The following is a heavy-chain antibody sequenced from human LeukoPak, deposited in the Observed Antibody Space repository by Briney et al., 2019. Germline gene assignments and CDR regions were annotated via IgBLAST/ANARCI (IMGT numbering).Heavy chain of an antibody. CDR2: ISYDGSNK. D-gene: IGHD3-10*01. J-gene: IGHJ4*02. Sequence: TGGSLRLSCAASGFTFSNYAMNWVRQAPGKGLEWVAVISYDGSNKYYADSVKGRFTLSRDNSRNTLDLQMNSLGPEDTAVYYCAKEYDSGGYGAYFDYWGRGTLVTVSS. CDR3: AKEYDSGGYGAYFDY. CDR1: GFTFSNYA. V-gene: IGHV3-30-3*01.